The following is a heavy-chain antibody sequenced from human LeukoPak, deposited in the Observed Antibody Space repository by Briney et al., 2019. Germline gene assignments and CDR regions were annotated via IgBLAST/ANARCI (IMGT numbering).Heavy chain of an antibody. J-gene: IGHJ4*02. CDR2: ITSSHYI. CDR3: AKDRGRRIVVVPATKWGTFDY. CDR1: GFTFNIYS. Sequence: PGGSLRLSCAASGFTFNIYSMSWVRQAPGKALEWVSSITSSHYIYDADAVKGRFTISRDNAKNSLYLQMNSLRAEDTAVYYCAKDRGRRIVVVPATKWGTFDYWGQGTLVTVSS. D-gene: IGHD2-2*01. V-gene: IGHV3-21*06.